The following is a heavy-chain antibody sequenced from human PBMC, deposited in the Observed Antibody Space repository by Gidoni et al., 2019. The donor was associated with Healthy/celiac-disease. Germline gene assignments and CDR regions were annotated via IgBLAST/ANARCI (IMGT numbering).Heavy chain of an antibody. CDR2: IYSGGST. CDR3: ARSPVVTEDAFDI. Sequence: VQLVESGGGLIQPGGSLRLSCAASGFTVSSNYMSWVRQAPGKGREWVSGIYSGGSTDYADSVKGRFTISRDNSKNTVYLQMNSLRAEDTAVYYCARSPVVTEDAFDIWGQGTMVTVSS. V-gene: IGHV3-53*01. D-gene: IGHD2-15*01. J-gene: IGHJ3*02. CDR1: GFTVSSNY.